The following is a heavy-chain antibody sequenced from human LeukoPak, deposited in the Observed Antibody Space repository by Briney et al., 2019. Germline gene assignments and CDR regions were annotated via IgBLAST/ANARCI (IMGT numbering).Heavy chain of an antibody. CDR1: GGSTSSYH. CDR3: ARTVWTYDSARPLWFDP. CDR2: IYTNGST. D-gene: IGHD1-1*01. V-gene: IGHV4-4*09. J-gene: IGHJ5*02. Sequence: SEALSLTCTVSGGSTSSYHWSWIRQVPGKGLQWIGSIYTNGSTNYNPSLKSRVTISIDSSKNQFSLKLTSVTAADTAVYYCARTVWTYDSARPLWFDPWGQGTLVTVSS.